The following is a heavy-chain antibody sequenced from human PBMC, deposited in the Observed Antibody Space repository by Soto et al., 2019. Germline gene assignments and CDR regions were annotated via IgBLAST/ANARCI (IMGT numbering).Heavy chain of an antibody. CDR1: GFTFSDYY. Sequence: GGSLRLSCAASGFTFSDYYMSWIRQAPGKGLEWVSYISSSGSTIYYADSVKGRFTISRDNAKNSLYLQMNSLRAEDTAVYYCARDFIAAAADFSGYYYYYMDVWGKGTTVTVSS. CDR3: ARDFIAAAADFSGYYYYYMDV. D-gene: IGHD6-13*01. J-gene: IGHJ6*03. V-gene: IGHV3-11*01. CDR2: ISSSGSTI.